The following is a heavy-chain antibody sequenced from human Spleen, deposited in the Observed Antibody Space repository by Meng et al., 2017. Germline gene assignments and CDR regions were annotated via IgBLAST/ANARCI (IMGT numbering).Heavy chain of an antibody. D-gene: IGHD3-10*01. CDR1: GGSISSGIYY. CDR3: AKGDFGELFVDF. CDR2: IYTSGST. V-gene: IGHV4-61*02. Sequence: SETLSLTCTVSGGSISSGIYYWNWIRQPAGKGLEWIGRIYTSGSTNYSPSLKSRVTISVDTSKNQFSLKLRSVTAADTAVYYCAKGDFGELFVDFWGQGTLVT. J-gene: IGHJ4*02.